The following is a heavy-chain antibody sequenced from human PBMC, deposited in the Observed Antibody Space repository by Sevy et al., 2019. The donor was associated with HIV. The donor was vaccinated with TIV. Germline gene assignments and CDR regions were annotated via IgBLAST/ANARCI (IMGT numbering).Heavy chain of an antibody. D-gene: IGHD1-26*01. J-gene: IGHJ4*01. CDR2: ISGSSNYI. CDR3: ARGPPDGSYDYFDY. Sequence: GGSLRLSCAASSFTFSSYNMNWVRQAPGKGLEWVSCISGSSNYIYYAESLKGRFIISRDNVKNTLYLQMNSLRADDTAVYYCARGPPDGSYDYFDYWGHGTLVTVSS. CDR1: SFTFSSYN. V-gene: IGHV3-21*06.